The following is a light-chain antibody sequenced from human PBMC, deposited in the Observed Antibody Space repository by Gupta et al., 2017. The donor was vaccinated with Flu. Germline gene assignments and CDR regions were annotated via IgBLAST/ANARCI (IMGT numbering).Light chain of an antibody. CDR3: QQHDDLPVT. CDR2: DAS. V-gene: IGKV1-33*01. J-gene: IGKJ4*01. Sequence: IDMTQSPSSLSASVGDRVTITCQASHYIRRCLNWYQQKPGKAPKLLIFDASNLETGVPERFSGSGFGTTFTFTISSLQPEDVGTYYCQQHDDLPVTFGGGTKVEI. CDR1: HYIRRC.